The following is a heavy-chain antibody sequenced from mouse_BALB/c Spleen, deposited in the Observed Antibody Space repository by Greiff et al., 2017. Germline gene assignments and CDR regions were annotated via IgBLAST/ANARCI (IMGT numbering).Heavy chain of an antibody. J-gene: IGHJ4*01. CDR2: ILPGSGST. Sequence: VQLQQSGAELMKPGASVKISCKATGYTFSSYWIEWVKQRPGHGLEWIGEILPGSGSTNYNEKFKGKATFTADTSSNTAYMQLSSLTSEDSAVYYCARGVDYMYAFYYAMDYWGQGTSVTVSS. D-gene: IGHD2-14*01. CDR3: ARGVDYMYAFYYAMDY. V-gene: IGHV1-9*01. CDR1: GYTFSSYW.